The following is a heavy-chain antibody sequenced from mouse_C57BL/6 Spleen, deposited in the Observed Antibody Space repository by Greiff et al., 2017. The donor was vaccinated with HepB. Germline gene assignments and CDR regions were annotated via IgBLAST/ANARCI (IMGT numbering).Heavy chain of an antibody. CDR1: GYTFTEYT. Sequence: VKLQESGAELVKPGASVTLSCKASGYTFTEYTIHWVKRRSGQGLEWIGWFYPGSGSIKYNEKFKDKATLTADKSSSTVYMELRRLTSEHSAVYFCARHGGDPYGNYPFAYWGQGTLVTVSA. V-gene: IGHV1-62-2*01. D-gene: IGHD2-1*01. CDR3: ARHGGDPYGNYPFAY. J-gene: IGHJ3*01. CDR2: FYPGSGSI.